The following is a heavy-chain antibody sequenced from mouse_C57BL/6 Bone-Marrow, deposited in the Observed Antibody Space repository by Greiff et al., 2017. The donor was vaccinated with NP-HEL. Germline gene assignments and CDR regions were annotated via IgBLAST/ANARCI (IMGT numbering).Heavy chain of an antibody. CDR3: ARIGLLGRRAWFAY. CDR2: INPNNGGT. J-gene: IGHJ3*01. Sequence: EVQLQQSGPELVKPGASVKMSCKASGYTFTDYNMHWVKQSHGKSLEWIGYINPNNGGTSYNQKFKGKATLTVNKSSSTAYMELRSLTSEDSAVYYCARIGLLGRRAWFAYWGQGTLVTVSA. D-gene: IGHD4-1*01. V-gene: IGHV1-22*01. CDR1: GYTFTDYN.